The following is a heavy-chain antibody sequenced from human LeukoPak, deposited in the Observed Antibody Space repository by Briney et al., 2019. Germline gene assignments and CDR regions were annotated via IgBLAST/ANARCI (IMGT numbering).Heavy chain of an antibody. CDR1: GFTFSSYA. J-gene: IGHJ4*02. Sequence: GGSLRLSCAASGFTFSSYAMSWVLQAPGKGLEWVSAISGSGGSTYYADSVKGRFTISRDNSKNTLYLQMNSLRAEDTAVYYCAKGHLWFGELLSDYWGQGTLVTVSS. V-gene: IGHV3-23*01. CDR3: AKGHLWFGELLSDY. D-gene: IGHD3-10*01. CDR2: ISGSGGST.